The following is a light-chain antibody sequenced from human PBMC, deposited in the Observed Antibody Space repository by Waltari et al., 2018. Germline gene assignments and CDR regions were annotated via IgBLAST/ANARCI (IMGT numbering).Light chain of an antibody. Sequence: QSALTQPASVSGSPGQSITISCTGTSSDVGGYTLVSWYQQHPGKAPKLMIYEGSKRPSGVSNRFSGSKSGNTASLTISGLQAEDEADYYCCSYAGSSTFNWVFGGGTKLTVL. CDR2: EGS. CDR3: CSYAGSSTFNWV. V-gene: IGLV2-23*01. CDR1: SSDVGGYTL. J-gene: IGLJ3*02.